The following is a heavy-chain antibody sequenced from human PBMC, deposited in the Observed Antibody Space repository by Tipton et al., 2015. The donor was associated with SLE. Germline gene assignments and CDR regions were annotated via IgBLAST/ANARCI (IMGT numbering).Heavy chain of an antibody. D-gene: IGHD4-17*01. CDR2: IYYSGIT. CDR1: GGSISSSSYY. CDR3: ARPYATHYYYYGMDV. V-gene: IGHV4-39*01. Sequence: TLSLTCTVSGGSISSSSYYWGWIRQPPGKGLEWIGSIYYSGITYYNPSLKSRVTISVDTSKNQFSLKLSSVTAADTAAYYCARPYATHYYYYGMDVWGQGTTVTVSS. J-gene: IGHJ6*02.